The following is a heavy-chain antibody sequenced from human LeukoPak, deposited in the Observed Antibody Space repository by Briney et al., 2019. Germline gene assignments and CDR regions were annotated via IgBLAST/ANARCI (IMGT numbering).Heavy chain of an antibody. V-gene: IGHV3-30-3*01. CDR1: GFTFSSYA. D-gene: IGHD3-10*01. Sequence: GRSLRLSCAASGFTFSSYAMHWVRQAPGKGLEWVAVISYDGSNKYYADSVKGRFTISRDNSKNTLYLQMNSLRAEDTAVYYCARAYGSGSYIDPPNVWGQGTTVTVSS. CDR2: ISYDGSNK. CDR3: ARAYGSGSYIDPPNV. J-gene: IGHJ6*02.